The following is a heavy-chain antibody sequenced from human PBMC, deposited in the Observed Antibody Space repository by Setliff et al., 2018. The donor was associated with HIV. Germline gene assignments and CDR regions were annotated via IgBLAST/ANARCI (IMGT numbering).Heavy chain of an antibody. CDR2: MNPNSGNT. CDR1: GYTFTSYD. CDR3: ARGEGRFHH. Sequence: APVKVSCKASGYTFTSYDINWVRQATGQGLEWMGWMNPNSGNTGYAQKFQGRVTMTRETSTTTVYMELSSLRSEDTAMYYCARGEGRFHHWGQGTLVTVSS. V-gene: IGHV1-8*02. J-gene: IGHJ1*01.